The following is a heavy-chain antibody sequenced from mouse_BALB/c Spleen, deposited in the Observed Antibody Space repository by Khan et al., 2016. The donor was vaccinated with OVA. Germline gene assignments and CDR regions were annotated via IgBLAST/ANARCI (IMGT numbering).Heavy chain of an antibody. D-gene: IGHD1-1*01. V-gene: IGHV1-77*01. J-gene: IGHJ3*01. CDR3: ARSYDGAWFAY. CDR2: IYPGSGRT. CDR1: GYTFTDYV. Sequence: VQLQESGPELVKPGASVKMSCKASGYTFTDYVISWVNQRTGQGLEWIGEIYPGSGRTYYNERFKDKATLTADKSSITAYMQLSSLTSEDSAVYFCARSYDGAWFAYWGQGTLVTVSA.